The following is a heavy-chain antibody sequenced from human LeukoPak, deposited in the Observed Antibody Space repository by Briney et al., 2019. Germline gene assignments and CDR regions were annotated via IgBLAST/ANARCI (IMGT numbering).Heavy chain of an antibody. D-gene: IGHD2-15*01. CDR3: ARDNPLPYCSGGSCYGYYYYGMDV. Sequence: ASVKVSCKASGYTFTSYGVSWVRQAPGQGFEWMGWISAYNGNTNYAQKLQGRVTMTTDTSTSTAYMELRSLRSDDTAVYYCARDNPLPYCSGGSCYGYYYYGMDVWGQGTTVTVSS. CDR2: ISAYNGNT. V-gene: IGHV1-18*01. J-gene: IGHJ6*02. CDR1: GYTFTSYG.